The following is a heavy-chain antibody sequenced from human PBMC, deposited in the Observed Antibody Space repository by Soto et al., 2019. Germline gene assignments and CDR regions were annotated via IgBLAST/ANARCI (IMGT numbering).Heavy chain of an antibody. J-gene: IGHJ5*02. D-gene: IGHD6-25*01. CDR2: INPILDST. CDR3: ATMKRARLDA. Sequence: QEQVVQSGPAMKEPGSSVKVSCRASGIMSSGYGFSWVRQAPGQRLEWVGRINPILDSTHYAQNLQGRVSITVAKSTDTAYLEVTSLRLEDTAIYFCATMKRARLDAWGRGTVGTVSS. V-gene: IGHV1-69*09. CDR1: GIMSSGYG.